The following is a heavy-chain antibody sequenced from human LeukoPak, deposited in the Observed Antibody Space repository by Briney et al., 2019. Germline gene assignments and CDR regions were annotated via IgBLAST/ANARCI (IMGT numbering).Heavy chain of an antibody. Sequence: PRASVKVSCKASGGTFSSYAISWVRQAPGQGLEWMGGIIPIFGTANYAQKFQGRVTITTDESTSTAYMELSSLRSEDTAVYYCASLNYRDAFDIWGQGTMVTVSS. CDR3: ASLNYRDAFDI. D-gene: IGHD3-16*02. CDR1: GGTFSSYA. CDR2: IIPIFGTA. V-gene: IGHV1-69*05. J-gene: IGHJ3*02.